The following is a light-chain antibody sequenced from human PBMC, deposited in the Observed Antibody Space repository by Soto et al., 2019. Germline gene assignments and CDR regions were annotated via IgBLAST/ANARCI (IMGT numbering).Light chain of an antibody. CDR2: EVN. Sequence: QPARTRPPPASGSPGQPVTSPSLGTSIDVGGYIYVSWYQQHPGKVPKLMIYEVNKRPSGVPDRFSGSRSGNTASLTVSGLQTEDEADYYCSSYAGSNYVFGTGTKVTVL. CDR1: SIDVGGYIY. J-gene: IGLJ1*01. V-gene: IGLV2-8*01. CDR3: SSYAGSNYV.